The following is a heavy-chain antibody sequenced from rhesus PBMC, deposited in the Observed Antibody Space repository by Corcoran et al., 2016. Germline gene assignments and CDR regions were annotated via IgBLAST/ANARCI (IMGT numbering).Heavy chain of an antibody. J-gene: IGHJ1*01. CDR3: ASGGYYEDDYGYYLRGYFEF. CDR1: GGSFSSYW. CDR2: INGNSGST. Sequence: QVQLQESGPGLVKPSETLSLTCAVSGGSFSSYWWSWIRQPPGKGLEWIGEINGNSGSTNYNPSLKSRVTISKDASKYLFSLKLSSVTAADTAVYYCASGGYYEDDYGYYLRGYFEFWGQGALVTVSS. V-gene: IGHV4-80*01. D-gene: IGHD3-9*01.